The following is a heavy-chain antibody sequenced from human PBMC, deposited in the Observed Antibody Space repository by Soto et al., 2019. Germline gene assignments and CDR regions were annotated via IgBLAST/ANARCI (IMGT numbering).Heavy chain of an antibody. V-gene: IGHV4-59*08. CDR1: GSAIGTYY. J-gene: IGHJ4*02. Sequence: PSESLSLTFTFSGSAIGTYYWSWIKQPTGPGLEWIGYIYYRGNTDYNPSLKSRVTISLDTPKNQFSLKLSSVTAADTAVYYCARHPGYYDILTGYTTYYFDYWGQGILVTVS. CDR3: ARHPGYYDILTGYTTYYFDY. CDR2: IYYRGNT. D-gene: IGHD3-9*01.